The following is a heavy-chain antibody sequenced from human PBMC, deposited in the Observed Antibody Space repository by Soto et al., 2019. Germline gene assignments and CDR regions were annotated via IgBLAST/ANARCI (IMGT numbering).Heavy chain of an antibody. V-gene: IGHV1-2*02. CDR2: INPNSGGT. Sequence: ASVKVSCKASGYTFTDFYMHWVRQAPGQGLEWMGWINPNSGGTKYAQKLQGRVTMTRDTSISTAYMELSSLTSDDTADYYCTKAVVVVSNWFDSWGQGTLVTVSS. D-gene: IGHD3-22*01. CDR3: TKAVVVVSNWFDS. CDR1: GYTFTDFY. J-gene: IGHJ5*01.